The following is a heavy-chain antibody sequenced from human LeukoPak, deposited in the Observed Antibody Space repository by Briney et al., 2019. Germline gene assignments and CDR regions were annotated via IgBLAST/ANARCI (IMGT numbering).Heavy chain of an antibody. CDR2: IYYSGST. J-gene: IGHJ5*02. V-gene: IGHV4-59*01. Sequence: PSETLSLTCTVSGGSISSYYRSWIRQPPGKGLEWIGYIYYSGSTNYNPSLKSRVTISVDTSKNQFSLKLSSVTAADTAVYYCATAVKGWFDPWGQGTLVTVSS. CDR3: ATAVKGWFDP. CDR1: GGSISSYY. D-gene: IGHD6-19*01.